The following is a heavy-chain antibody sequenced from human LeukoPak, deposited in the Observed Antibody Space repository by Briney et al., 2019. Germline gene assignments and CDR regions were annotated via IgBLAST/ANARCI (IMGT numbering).Heavy chain of an antibody. CDR1: GYTFSGSY. V-gene: IGHV1-2*06. D-gene: IGHD6-13*01. J-gene: IGHJ3*02. CDR2: INPNSGDT. Sequence: ASVKVSCKTSGYTFSGSYIHWVRQAPGQGLEWMGRINPNSGDTNYAQNFQGRVTMTRDTSITTAYMELSRLRSDDTAVYYCASGGRNSSSWYGSAFDIWGQGTMVTVSS. CDR3: ASGGRNSSSWYGSAFDI.